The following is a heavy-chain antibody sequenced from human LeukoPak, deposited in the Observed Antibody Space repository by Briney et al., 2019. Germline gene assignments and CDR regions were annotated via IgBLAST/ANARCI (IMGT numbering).Heavy chain of an antibody. Sequence: GGSLRLSCAASGFTFSSYAMHWVRQAPGKGLAWVAIISYDGSNKYYADSVKGRFTISRDNSENTLYPQMNSLRAEDTAVYYCARNYYDSSGYDYWGQGTLVTVSS. CDR3: ARNYYDSSGYDY. D-gene: IGHD3-22*01. J-gene: IGHJ4*02. V-gene: IGHV3-30-3*01. CDR2: ISYDGSNK. CDR1: GFTFSSYA.